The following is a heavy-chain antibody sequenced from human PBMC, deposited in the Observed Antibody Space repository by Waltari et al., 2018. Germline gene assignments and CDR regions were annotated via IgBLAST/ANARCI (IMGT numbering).Heavy chain of an antibody. J-gene: IGHJ4*02. CDR1: GTTVGNSH. D-gene: IGHD3-22*01. CDR3: ATVGEGTSGYYHY. Sequence: EVQLIETGGGLIQPGGSLRLPWPAPGTTVGNSHMSWVRQAPGKGLEWVSDIFGDVRTSYAEAVRGRFTISTDTSKNTLYLQMSSLTFEDTATYYCATVGEGTSGYYHYWGQGTLVTVSS. V-gene: IGHV3-53*02. CDR2: IFGDVRT.